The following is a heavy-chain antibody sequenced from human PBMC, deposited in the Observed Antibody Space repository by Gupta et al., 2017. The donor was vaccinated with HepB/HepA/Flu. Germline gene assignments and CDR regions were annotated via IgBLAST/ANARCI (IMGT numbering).Heavy chain of an antibody. J-gene: IGHJ3*02. D-gene: IGHD1-20*01. CDR2: IKSKTDGGTT. CDR1: GFIFSNAW. Sequence: EVQLVESGGSLVKPGGSLRLSCAASGFIFSNAWMSWVRQAPGKGLEWVGRIKSKTDGGTTDYAAPVKGRFTISRDDSKNTLYLQMNSLKTEDTAVYYCTTAYNWNDDAFDIWGQGTMVTVSS. CDR3: TTAYNWNDDAFDI. V-gene: IGHV3-15*01.